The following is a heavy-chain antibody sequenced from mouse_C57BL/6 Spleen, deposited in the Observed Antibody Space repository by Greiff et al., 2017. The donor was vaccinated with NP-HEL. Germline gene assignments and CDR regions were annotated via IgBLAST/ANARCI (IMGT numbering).Heavy chain of an antibody. Sequence: QVQLQQSGAELVRPGTSVKMSCKASGYTFTNYWIGWAKQRPGHGLEWIGDIYPGGGYTNYNEKFKGKATLTADKSSSTAYMQFSSLTSEDSAIYYCARWDYGNYNAMDYWGQGTSVTVSS. CDR1: GYTFTNYW. D-gene: IGHD2-1*01. CDR2: IYPGGGYT. V-gene: IGHV1-63*01. J-gene: IGHJ4*01. CDR3: ARWDYGNYNAMDY.